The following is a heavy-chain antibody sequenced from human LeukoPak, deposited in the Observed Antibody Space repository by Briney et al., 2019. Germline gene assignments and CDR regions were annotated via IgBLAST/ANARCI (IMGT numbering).Heavy chain of an antibody. CDR1: GYIFTAYY. CDR3: TRIGDGYPY. Sequence: ASVKVSCKASGYIFTAYYLHWVRQALGQGPEWMGWIKADSGDTNYARKFQGRVTMTRDTSIITVYMELSSLTSDDTAVYYCTRIGDGYPYWGQGSLVTVSS. CDR2: IKADSGDT. V-gene: IGHV1-2*02. D-gene: IGHD5-24*01. J-gene: IGHJ4*02.